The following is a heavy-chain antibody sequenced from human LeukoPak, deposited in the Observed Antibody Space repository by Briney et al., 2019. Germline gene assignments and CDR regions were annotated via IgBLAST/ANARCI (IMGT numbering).Heavy chain of an antibody. J-gene: IGHJ5*02. Sequence: SETLSLTCTVSGGSISSSSYYWGWIRQPPGKGLEWIGSIYYSGSTYYNPSLKSRVTISVDTSKNQFSLKLSSVTAADTAVYYCARRSRPFDPWGQGTLVTVSS. V-gene: IGHV4-39*01. CDR1: GGSISSSSYY. D-gene: IGHD2-2*01. CDR3: ARRSRPFDP. CDR2: IYYSGST.